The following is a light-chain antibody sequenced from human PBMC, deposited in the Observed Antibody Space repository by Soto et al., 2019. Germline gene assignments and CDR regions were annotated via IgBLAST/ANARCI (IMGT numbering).Light chain of an antibody. CDR3: CSCAGTYTV. V-gene: IGLV2-11*01. Sequence: SALTQPRSVSGSPGQSVTISCSGTSSDVGGYNYVSWYQQHPGKAPKLMIYDVSKRPSGVPDRFSGSKSGNTASLTISGLQAEDEADYYCCSCAGTYTVFAIWPTVTVL. CDR1: SSDVGGYNY. J-gene: IGLJ1*01. CDR2: DVS.